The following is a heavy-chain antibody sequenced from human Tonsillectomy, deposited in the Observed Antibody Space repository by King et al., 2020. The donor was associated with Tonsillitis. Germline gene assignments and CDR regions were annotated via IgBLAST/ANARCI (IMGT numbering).Heavy chain of an antibody. Sequence: VQLQESGPGLVKPSETLSLTCTVSGGSISSYYWSWIRQPPGKGLEWIGYIYYSGSTNYNPSLKSRVTISVDTSKNQFSLKLSSVTAADTAVYYCAGPPGETHLNYYYYYMDVWGKGTTVTVSS. CDR2: IYYSGST. V-gene: IGHV4-59*08. J-gene: IGHJ6*03. D-gene: IGHD3-16*01. CDR3: AGPPGETHLNYYYYYMDV. CDR1: GGSISSYY.